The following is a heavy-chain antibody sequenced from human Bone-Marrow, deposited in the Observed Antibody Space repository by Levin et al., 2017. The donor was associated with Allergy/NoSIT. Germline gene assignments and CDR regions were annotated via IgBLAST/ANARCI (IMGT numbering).Heavy chain of an antibody. CDR1: SDSISNYF. V-gene: IGHV4-59*01. Sequence: SETLSLTCTVSSDSISNYFWSWIRQPPGKGLQWIGYIYYSGSTNYNPSLNSRVTISIDTSKNQFSLKVSSVTAADTAVYYCARGPATQWLKSRAQFDYWGQGTLVTVSS. J-gene: IGHJ4*02. CDR2: IYYSGST. D-gene: IGHD5-24*01. CDR3: ARGPATQWLKSRAQFDY.